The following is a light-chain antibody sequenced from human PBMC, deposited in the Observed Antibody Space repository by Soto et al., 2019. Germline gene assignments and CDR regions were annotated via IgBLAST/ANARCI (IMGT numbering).Light chain of an antibody. V-gene: IGLV2-14*01. Sequence: QSALTQPASVSGSPGQSITISCPGTSSDVGGYNYVSWYQQHPGKAPKLMIYEVSNRPSGVSNRFSGSKSDNTASLTISGLQAEDEADYYCSSYTSSSTAVFGTGTKLTVL. CDR3: SSYTSSSTAV. CDR1: SSDVGGYNY. J-gene: IGLJ1*01. CDR2: EVS.